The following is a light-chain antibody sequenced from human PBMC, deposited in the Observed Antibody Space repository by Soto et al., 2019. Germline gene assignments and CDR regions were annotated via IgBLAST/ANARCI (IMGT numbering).Light chain of an antibody. CDR2: DVT. J-gene: IGLJ1*01. CDR3: ASYRSANTLVV. CDR1: SRDIGNYNY. Sequence: QSLLTQPASVSGSPGQSSTISCTVTSRDIGNYNYVSWYQHHPGKAPKLMIYDVTSRPSGVSDRFSGSKSGMTASLTISGLQPEDEADYFCASYRSANTLVVFGTGTKVTVL. V-gene: IGLV2-14*01.